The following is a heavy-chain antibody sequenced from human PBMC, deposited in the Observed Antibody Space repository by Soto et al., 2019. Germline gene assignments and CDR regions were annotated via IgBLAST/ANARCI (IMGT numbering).Heavy chain of an antibody. J-gene: IGHJ4*02. CDR1: GFTFSDFG. CDR3: AKATAVARQHFSN. Sequence: QVQVVESGGGVVQPERSLRLSCAISGFTFSDFGMHWVRQAPGKGLEWVAAISGDGRDKYYVGSVQGRFTISRDNTKKALYLQMHSPGSEETAVYYCAKATAVARQHFSNWGQGTLVTVSS. V-gene: IGHV3-30*18. CDR2: ISGDGRDK. D-gene: IGHD6-19*01.